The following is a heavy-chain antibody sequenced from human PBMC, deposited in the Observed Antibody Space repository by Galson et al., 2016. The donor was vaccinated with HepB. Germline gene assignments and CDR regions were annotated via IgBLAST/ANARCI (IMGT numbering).Heavy chain of an antibody. CDR2: ISKTGDTT. CDR3: ARDFKLGAPDYVYV. J-gene: IGHJ6*03. Sequence: SLRLSCAASGFTFSDWDFHWVRQAPGQGLDWVAVISKTGDTTFYGDSVKGRFTISRDTPKNTLDLQIQSLRSEDAAVYCCARDFKLGAPDYVYVWGKGTTVTVS. CDR1: GFTFSDWD. D-gene: IGHD1-26*01. V-gene: IGHV3-30-3*01.